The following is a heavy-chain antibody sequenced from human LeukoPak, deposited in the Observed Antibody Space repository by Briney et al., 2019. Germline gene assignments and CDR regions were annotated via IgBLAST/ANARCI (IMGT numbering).Heavy chain of an antibody. CDR3: ARDTGDYGWFDP. Sequence: SETLSLTCTVSGGSISSYYWSWIRQPPGKGLEWIGYIYYSGSTNYNPSLKSRVTISVDTSKNQFSLKLSSVTAADTAVYYCARDTGDYGWFDPWGQGILVTVSS. J-gene: IGHJ5*02. CDR2: IYYSGST. V-gene: IGHV4-59*01. D-gene: IGHD4-17*01. CDR1: GGSISSYY.